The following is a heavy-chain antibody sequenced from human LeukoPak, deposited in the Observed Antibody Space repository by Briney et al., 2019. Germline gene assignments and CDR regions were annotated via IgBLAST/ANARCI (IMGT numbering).Heavy chain of an antibody. J-gene: IGHJ4*02. CDR2: IRSKVYGGTI. CDR3: TRAPSDGSGWYGDY. Sequence: GRSLRLSCTASGFTFGDYAMSWFRQAPGKGLEWVGFIRSKVYGGTIEYAASVKGRVTISRDDSKSIAYLQMNSLKTEDTAVYYCTRAPSDGSGWYGDYWGQGTLVTVSS. D-gene: IGHD6-19*01. V-gene: IGHV3-49*03. CDR1: GFTFGDYA.